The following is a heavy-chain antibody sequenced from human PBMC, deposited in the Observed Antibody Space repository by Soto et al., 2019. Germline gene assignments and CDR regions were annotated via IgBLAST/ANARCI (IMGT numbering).Heavy chain of an antibody. CDR2: IIPILGIA. V-gene: IGHV1-69*02. CDR1: GGTFSSYT. J-gene: IGHJ5*02. CDR3: ARAAGYCSSTSCYPHWFDP. Sequence: QVQLVQSGAEVKKPGSSVKVSCKASGGTFSSYTISWVRQAPGQGLEWMGRIIPILGIANYAQKFQGRVTITADKSTGTAYIELSSLRSEDTAVYYCARAAGYCSSTSCYPHWFDPWGQGTLVTVSS. D-gene: IGHD2-2*01.